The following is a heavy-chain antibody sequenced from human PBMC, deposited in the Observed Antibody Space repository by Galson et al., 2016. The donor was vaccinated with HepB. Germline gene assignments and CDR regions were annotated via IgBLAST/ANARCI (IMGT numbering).Heavy chain of an antibody. D-gene: IGHD1-14*01. CDR3: ARTGAIKSGNHFPEY. CDR1: GGSISSGGYY. J-gene: IGHJ4*02. CDR2: IYYTGST. Sequence: TLSLTCTVSGGSISSGGYYWSWIRQHPGKGLEWIGYIYYTGSTNYNPSLKSRVTISVGTSKNHFSLNVTSMTAAATAVYYCARTGAIKSGNHFPEYWGQGTLVTVSS. V-gene: IGHV4-31*03.